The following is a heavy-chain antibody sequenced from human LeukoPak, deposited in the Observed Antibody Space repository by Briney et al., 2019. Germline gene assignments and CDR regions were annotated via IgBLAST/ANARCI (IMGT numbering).Heavy chain of an antibody. CDR3: AKGVVVVVAATTPYNWFDP. CDR1: GLTFSSYA. J-gene: IGHJ5*02. V-gene: IGHV3-23*01. D-gene: IGHD2-15*01. Sequence: PGGSLRLSCAAPGLTFSSYAMSWVRQAPGKGLEWVSVISGSGGSTYYADSVKGRFTISRDNSKNTLYLQMNSLRAEDTAVYYCAKGVVVVVAATTPYNWFDPWGQGTLVTVSS. CDR2: ISGSGGST.